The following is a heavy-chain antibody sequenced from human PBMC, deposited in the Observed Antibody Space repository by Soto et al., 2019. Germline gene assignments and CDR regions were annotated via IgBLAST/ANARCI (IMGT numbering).Heavy chain of an antibody. V-gene: IGHV4-39*01. CDR1: GGSMSSSSYY. Sequence: QQQLQESGPGLVKPSETLSLTCTVSGGSMSSSSYYWGWIRQPPGKGLEWIGSIYYSGNTYYNPSLKSRVTISVDTSKNQFSLKLTSVTAADPAVYYCATLPYYYDTSGKRSIGCFDLWGRGTLVTVSS. J-gene: IGHJ2*01. CDR2: IYYSGNT. D-gene: IGHD3-22*01. CDR3: ATLPYYYDTSGKRSIGCFDL.